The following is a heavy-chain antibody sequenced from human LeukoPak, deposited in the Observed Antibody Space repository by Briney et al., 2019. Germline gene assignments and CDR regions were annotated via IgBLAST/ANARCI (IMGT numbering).Heavy chain of an antibody. D-gene: IGHD2-15*01. CDR1: GFTFSSYS. Sequence: GGSLRLSCAASGFTFSSYSMNWVRQAPGKGLEWVSSISSRSSYIYYADSVKGRFTTSRDNAKNSLYLQMNSLRAEDTAVYYCARDGNGYCSGGTCYSCPDYWGQGTLVTVSS. CDR3: ARDGNGYCSGGTCYSCPDY. J-gene: IGHJ4*02. V-gene: IGHV3-21*01. CDR2: ISSRSSYI.